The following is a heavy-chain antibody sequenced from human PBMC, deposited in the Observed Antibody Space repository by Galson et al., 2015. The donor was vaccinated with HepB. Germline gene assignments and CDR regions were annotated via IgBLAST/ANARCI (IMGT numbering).Heavy chain of an antibody. J-gene: IGHJ4*02. Sequence: SLRLSCAASGFTFYSYGMHWVRQAPGKGLEWVAAIWYDGSNKYYADSVKGRFTISRDNSKNTLYLQMNSLRAEDTAVYYCARDRRARRLQLIIDYWGQGTLVTVSS. D-gene: IGHD5-24*01. CDR1: GFTFYSYG. CDR3: ARDRRARRLQLIIDY. CDR2: IWYDGSNK. V-gene: IGHV3-33*08.